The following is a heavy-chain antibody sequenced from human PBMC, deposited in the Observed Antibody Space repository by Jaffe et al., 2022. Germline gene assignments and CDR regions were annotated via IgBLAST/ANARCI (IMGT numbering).Heavy chain of an antibody. CDR3: ARGAVGSGRYYEFDY. V-gene: IGHV4-59*01. J-gene: IGHJ4*02. CDR2: IYNSVST. D-gene: IGHD3-10*01. CDR1: GGSITNYY. Sequence: QVQLQESGPGLMRPSETLSLTCTVSGGSITNYYWSWIRQSPGKGLEWIGYIYNSVSTNYNPSLKSRVTISVDTSKNQFSLKLNSVTAADTAVYFCARGAVGSGRYYEFDYWGQGTLVSFSS.